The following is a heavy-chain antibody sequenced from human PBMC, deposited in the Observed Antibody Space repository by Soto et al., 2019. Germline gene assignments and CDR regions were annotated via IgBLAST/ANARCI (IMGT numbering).Heavy chain of an antibody. J-gene: IGHJ4*02. CDR3: AGPKRYYFDY. V-gene: IGHV3-23*01. CDR1: RFTFSHYA. CDR2: ISRTGGGT. Sequence: EVQLSESGGRLVQPGGSLRLSCAASRFTFSHYAMTWVRQAPGKGLQWVSGISRTGGGTYYADSVKGRFTISRDNSKDTVFLQMNSLRPEDTALYYCAGPKRYYFDYWGQGTHVTVSS.